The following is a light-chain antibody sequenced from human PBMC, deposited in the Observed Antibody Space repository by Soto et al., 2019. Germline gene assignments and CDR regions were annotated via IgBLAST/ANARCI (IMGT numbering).Light chain of an antibody. J-gene: IGKJ1*01. CDR2: XXX. V-gene: IGKV1-39*01. CDR1: QSIRCY. CDR3: QQSYSTPPT. Sequence: DIHMTQSPSSLSASVGDRVTMTRPASQSIRCYLNWYQQTPGXAXXXXXXXXXXXQXGVPYRFSGSGSGTDFTLTISSLQPEDFATYYCQQSYSTPPTFGQGTKVEIK.